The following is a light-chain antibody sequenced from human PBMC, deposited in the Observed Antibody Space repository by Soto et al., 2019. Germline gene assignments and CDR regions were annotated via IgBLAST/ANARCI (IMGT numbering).Light chain of an antibody. V-gene: IGLV1-44*01. CDR1: TSNIGHNT. Sequence: QSVLTQPPSASGTPGQRVTISCSGSTSNIGHNTVNWYQQLPGTAPKLLIYSNYERPSGVPDRFSGSKSGTSASLAISGLQSDDEADYYCATWDDSLSVVFGGGTKLTVL. CDR3: ATWDDSLSVV. CDR2: SNY. J-gene: IGLJ2*01.